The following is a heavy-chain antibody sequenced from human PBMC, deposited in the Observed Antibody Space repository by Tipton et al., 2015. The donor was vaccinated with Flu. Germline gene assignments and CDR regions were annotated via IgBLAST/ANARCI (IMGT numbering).Heavy chain of an antibody. CDR1: GGSFSGYY. J-gene: IGHJ6*02. CDR2: INHSGST. V-gene: IGHV4-34*01. CDR3: ARRISSSSLYYYYGMDV. Sequence: LRLSCAVYGGSFSGYYWSWIRQPPGKGLEWIGEINHSGSTNYNPSLKSRVTISVDTSKNQFSLKLSSVTAADTVVYYCARRISSSSLYYYYGMDVWGQGTTVTVSS. D-gene: IGHD6-6*01.